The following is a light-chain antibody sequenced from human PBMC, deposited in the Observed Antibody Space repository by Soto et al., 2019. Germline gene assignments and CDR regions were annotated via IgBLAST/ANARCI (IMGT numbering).Light chain of an antibody. CDR3: QTWGTGIQV. J-gene: IGLJ2*01. CDR1: SGHSSYA. Sequence: QLVLTQSPSASASLGASVKLTCTLSSGHSSYAIAWHQQQPEKDPRYLMKLNSDGSHSKGDGIPDRFSGSSSGAERYLTISGLQSEDGADYYCQTWGTGIQVFGGGTKLTVL. V-gene: IGLV4-69*01. CDR2: LNSDGSH.